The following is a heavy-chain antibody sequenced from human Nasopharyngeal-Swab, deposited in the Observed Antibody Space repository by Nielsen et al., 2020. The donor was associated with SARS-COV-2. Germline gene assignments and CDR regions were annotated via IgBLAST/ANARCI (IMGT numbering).Heavy chain of an antibody. CDR3: ARYDYGDYVPAF. CDR2: IYYSGST. V-gene: IGHV4-39*01. Sequence: SETLSLTCSVSGDSIGCRRFYWAWFSQPPGRGLEWVATIYYSGSTHYNASLKSRVSISVDTSKQQFFLRLTSMTAADTAVYYCARYDYGDYVPAFWGQGTLVTVSP. CDR1: GDSIGCRRFY. D-gene: IGHD4-17*01. J-gene: IGHJ4*02.